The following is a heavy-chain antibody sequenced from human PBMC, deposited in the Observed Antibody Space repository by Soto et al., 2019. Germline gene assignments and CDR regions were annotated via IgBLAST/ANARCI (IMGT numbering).Heavy chain of an antibody. Sequence: QVQLRESGPGLVKPSQTLSLTCTVSGDSISRGAYYWTWIRHSPAKGLEWIGNIYNSVTTSYNPALRGRVTMSVDTSKNQLSLSLNSLTAADTARYYCARGGVVVTRSESFIHWGQGIQVTVSS. V-gene: IGHV4-31*03. D-gene: IGHD3-3*01. CDR2: IYNSVTT. J-gene: IGHJ1*01. CDR3: ARGGVVVTRSESFIH. CDR1: GDSISRGAYY.